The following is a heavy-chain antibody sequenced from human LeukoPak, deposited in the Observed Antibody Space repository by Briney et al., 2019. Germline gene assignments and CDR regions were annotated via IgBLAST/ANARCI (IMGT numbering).Heavy chain of an antibody. Sequence: GGSLRLSCAASGFTFRSYAMQWVRQAPGKGLEGVSYITYNIGTIFYADSVKGRFTISRDNAKDSLYLQMSSLRDEDTAVYYCARDSGYSYADDYWGQGTLVTVSS. D-gene: IGHD5-18*01. J-gene: IGHJ4*02. CDR2: ITYNIGTI. CDR1: GFTFRSYA. CDR3: ARDSGYSYADDY. V-gene: IGHV3-48*02.